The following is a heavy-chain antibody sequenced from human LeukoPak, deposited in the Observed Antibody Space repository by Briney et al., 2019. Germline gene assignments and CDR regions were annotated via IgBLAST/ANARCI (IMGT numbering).Heavy chain of an antibody. CDR2: ITGSGGNT. V-gene: IGHV3-23*01. CDR1: GFTFSTYS. D-gene: IGHD3-9*01. Sequence: GGSLRLSCAASGFTFSTYSMSWVRQAPGKGLEWVSTITGSGGNTQDADSVKGRFTISRDNSKNTLYLQMNSLRAEDTAVYYCAPRKEYYDILTGYYNRGGFDYWGQGTLVTVSS. J-gene: IGHJ4*02. CDR3: APRKEYYDILTGYYNRGGFDY.